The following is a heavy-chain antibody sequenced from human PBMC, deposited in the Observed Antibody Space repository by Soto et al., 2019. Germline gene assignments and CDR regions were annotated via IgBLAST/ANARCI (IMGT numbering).Heavy chain of an antibody. J-gene: IGHJ3*02. D-gene: IGHD3-22*01. CDR3: ARGDFYDTSGPFSEAFDI. V-gene: IGHV3-7*04. CDR1: GFTFSRYW. Sequence: QPGGSLRLSCAASGFTFSRYWMSWVRQAPGKGQEWVANIKQDGSEKWYVDSVKGRFTISRDNAKNSLYLQMISLRAEDTAVYYCARGDFYDTSGPFSEAFDIWGQGTMVTV. CDR2: IKQDGSEK.